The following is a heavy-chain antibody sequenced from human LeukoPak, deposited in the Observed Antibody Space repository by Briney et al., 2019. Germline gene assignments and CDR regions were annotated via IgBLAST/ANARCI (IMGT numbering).Heavy chain of an antibody. D-gene: IGHD2-2*01. CDR2: IYHSGST. V-gene: IGHV4-38-2*02. CDR3: ARDTDIVVVPAVKYNWFDP. Sequence: ASETLSLTCTVSGYSISSGYYWGWIRPPPGKGLEWIGSIYHSGSTYYNPSLKSRVTISVDTSKNQFSLKLSSVTAADTAVYYCARDTDIVVVPAVKYNWFDPWGQRTLVTVSS. J-gene: IGHJ5*02. CDR1: GYSISSGYY.